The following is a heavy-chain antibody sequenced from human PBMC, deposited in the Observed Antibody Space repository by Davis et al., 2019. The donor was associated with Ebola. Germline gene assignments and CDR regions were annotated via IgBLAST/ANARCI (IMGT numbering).Heavy chain of an antibody. CDR2: INSDGSST. J-gene: IGHJ4*02. CDR3: ARGLDYDFWSGPFDY. V-gene: IGHV3-74*01. CDR1: GFTFSIYW. D-gene: IGHD3-3*01. Sequence: HTGGSLRLSCAASGFTFSIYWMHWVRHAPGKGLGWVSRINSDGSSTNYADSVKGRFTISRDNAKNTLYLQMNSLRAEYTAVYYCARGLDYDFWSGPFDYWGQGTLVTVSS.